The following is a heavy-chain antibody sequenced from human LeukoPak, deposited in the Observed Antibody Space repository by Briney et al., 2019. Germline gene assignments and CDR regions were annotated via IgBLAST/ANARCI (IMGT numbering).Heavy chain of an antibody. CDR1: GYTFTGYY. CDR3: AGAPTATRHSGAFDI. CDR2: INPNSGGT. J-gene: IGHJ3*02. D-gene: IGHD2-2*01. V-gene: IGHV1-2*06. Sequence: GASVKVSCKASGYTFTGYYMHWVRQAPGQGLEWMGRINPNSGGTNYAQKFQGRVTITTDESTSTAYMELSSLRSEDTAVYYCAGAPTATRHSGAFDIWGQGTMVTVSS.